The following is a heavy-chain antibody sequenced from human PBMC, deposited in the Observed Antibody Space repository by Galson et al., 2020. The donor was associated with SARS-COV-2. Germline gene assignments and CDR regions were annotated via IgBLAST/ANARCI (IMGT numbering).Heavy chain of an antibody. V-gene: IGHV1-2*02. CDR3: ARARVRAAAGRLNYYYYGMDV. CDR2: INPDSGGT. Sequence: ASVKVSCTASGYTFTGYYIHWVRQAPGQGLEWMGWINPDSGGTKYAQKFQGRVSMTRDTSISTGYMELSRLRSDDTAVYYCARARVRAAAGRLNYYYYGMDVWGHGTTGTVSS. J-gene: IGHJ6*02. D-gene: IGHD6-13*01. CDR1: GYTFTGYY.